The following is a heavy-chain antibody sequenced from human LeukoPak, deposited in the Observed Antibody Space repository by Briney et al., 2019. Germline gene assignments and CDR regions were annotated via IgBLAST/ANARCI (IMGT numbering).Heavy chain of an antibody. J-gene: IGHJ4*02. Sequence: GGSLRLSCAASGFTFSSYSMNWVRQAPGKGLEWVSYISSSSSTIYYADPVKGRFTISRDNAKNSLYLQINSLRDEDTAVYYCARVGFVRFDYWGQGTLVTVSS. CDR1: GFTFSSYS. V-gene: IGHV3-48*02. D-gene: IGHD3-10*01. CDR2: ISSSSSTI. CDR3: ARVGFVRFDY.